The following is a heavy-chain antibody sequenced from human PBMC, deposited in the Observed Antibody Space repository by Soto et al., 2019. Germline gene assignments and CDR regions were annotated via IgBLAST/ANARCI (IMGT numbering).Heavy chain of an antibody. CDR2: INSGSSTI. J-gene: IGHJ4*02. D-gene: IGHD3-3*01. CDR1: GFTFSSYS. V-gene: IGHV3-48*01. CDR3: VRGRVVTTPGPNFDY. Sequence: EVQLVESGGGLVQPGGSLRLSCAGSGFTFSSYSMNWVRQAPGKGLEWGSYINSGSSTIYYADSVKGRFTISRDNAKNALYLQMNSLSAEDTAIYYCVRGRVVTTPGPNFDYWGQGTLVTVSS.